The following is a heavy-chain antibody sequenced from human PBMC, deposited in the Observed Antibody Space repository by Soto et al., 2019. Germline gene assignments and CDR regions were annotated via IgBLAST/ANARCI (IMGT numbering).Heavy chain of an antibody. J-gene: IGHJ4*02. CDR2: ILSRGNS. Sequence: SETLSLTCTVSGASMNTFYWSWVRQPAGTGVEWSGRILSRGNSSFNPSVESRCAMSVDPSKNHFSLNLSSVTAADMAVYYCAREGSYSAYNFAHGILLWSFYFWGQGALVTVS. D-gene: IGHD5-12*01. CDR3: AREGSYSAYNFAHGILLWSFYF. V-gene: IGHV4-4*07. CDR1: GASMNTFY.